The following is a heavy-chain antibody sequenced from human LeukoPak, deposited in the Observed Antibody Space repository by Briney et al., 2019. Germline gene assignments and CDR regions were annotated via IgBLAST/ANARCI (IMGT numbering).Heavy chain of an antibody. J-gene: IGHJ4*02. CDR1: GGSISSYY. CDR3: ARQTYYYDSSGYYQYYFDY. Sequence: SETLSLTCTVSGGSISSYYWSWIRQPPGKGLEWIGYIYYSGSTNYNPSLKSRATISVDTSKNQFSLELSTLTAADTAVYYCARQTYYYDSSGYYQYYFDYWGQGGLVTVSS. CDR2: IYYSGST. D-gene: IGHD3-22*01. V-gene: IGHV4-59*08.